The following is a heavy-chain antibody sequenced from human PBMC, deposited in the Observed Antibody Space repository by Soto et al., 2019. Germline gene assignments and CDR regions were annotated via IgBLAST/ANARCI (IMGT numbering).Heavy chain of an antibody. J-gene: IGHJ3*02. V-gene: IGHV4-30-4*01. CDR3: ARLLTMDHDAFAI. CDR2: IYYSGST. Sequence: QVQLQESGPGLGKPSQTLSLTCTVSGGSISSGDYYWSWIRQPPGKGLGWIGYIYYSGSTYYNPSLQSRVTMSVDTSKNQSSLKLSSVTAADTAVYFCARLLTMDHDAFAIWGQGTMVTVSS. D-gene: IGHD3-10*01. CDR1: GGSISSGDYY.